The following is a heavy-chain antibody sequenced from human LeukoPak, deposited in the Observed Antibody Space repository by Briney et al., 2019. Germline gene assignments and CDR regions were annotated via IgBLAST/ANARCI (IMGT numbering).Heavy chain of an antibody. Sequence: SVKVSCKASGYTFSRYYIHWVRQAPGQGLEWMGGIIPIFGTANYAQKFQGRVTITADESTSTAYMELSSLRSEDTAVYYCASSIVVVPAAIPEAFDIWGQGTMVTVSS. D-gene: IGHD2-2*02. CDR3: ASSIVVVPAAIPEAFDI. J-gene: IGHJ3*02. V-gene: IGHV1-69*13. CDR2: IIPIFGTA. CDR1: GYTFSRYY.